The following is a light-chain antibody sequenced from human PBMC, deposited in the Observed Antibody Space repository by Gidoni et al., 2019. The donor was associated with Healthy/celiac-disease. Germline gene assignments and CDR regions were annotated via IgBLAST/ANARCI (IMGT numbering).Light chain of an antibody. V-gene: IGKV3-20*01. Sequence: EIVLTQSPGTLSLSPGERATLSCRASQSVSSSYLAWYHQKPGQAPRLLLYGASSRATGIPDMFSGSASCTDSTTTISRLEHEVFAVYYCQQYGSSLYSFGQGTKLEIK. CDR3: QQYGSSLYS. J-gene: IGKJ2*03. CDR2: GAS. CDR1: QSVSSSY.